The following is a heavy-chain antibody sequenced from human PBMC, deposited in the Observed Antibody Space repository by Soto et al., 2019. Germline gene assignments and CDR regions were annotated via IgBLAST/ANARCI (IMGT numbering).Heavy chain of an antibody. V-gene: IGHV5-51*01. CDR3: ARSQRYSGSYIDY. Sequence: GECLKISCKVSGYSFTNYWIGWVRQMPGKGLEWMAIIYPGDSEIRYSPSFQGQVTISADKSISTAYLQWSSLKASDTAIYYCARSQRYSGSYIDYWGLGTLVTVSS. D-gene: IGHD1-26*01. CDR1: GYSFTNYW. J-gene: IGHJ4*02. CDR2: IYPGDSEI.